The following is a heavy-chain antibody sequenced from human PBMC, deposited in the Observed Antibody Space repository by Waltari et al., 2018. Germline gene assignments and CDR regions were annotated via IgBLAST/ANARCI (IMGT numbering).Heavy chain of an antibody. CDR2: INGGGSRT. D-gene: IGHD4-17*01. Sequence: EVQLVESGGGSVQPGGSLRLSCEASGFTFGSSWMPWFGQAPGKGLMWVSRINGGGSRTTYADSVKVRFTISRDNAKNTLYLQMNSLIAEDTAVYYCARVTVTTPWNFDFCGQGTLFTVSS. CDR3: ARVTVTTPWNFDF. J-gene: IGHJ4*02. CDR1: GFTFGSSW. V-gene: IGHV3-74*01.